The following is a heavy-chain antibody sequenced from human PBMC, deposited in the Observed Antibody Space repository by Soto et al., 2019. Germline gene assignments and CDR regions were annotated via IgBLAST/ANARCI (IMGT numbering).Heavy chain of an antibody. CDR1: GFTFSNLW. CDR2: ISSDGRIT. CDR3: ASQISSGF. V-gene: IGHV3-74*01. Sequence: EVQLVESGGGVVQPGGSLRLSCAASGFTFSNLWMHWVRQAPGKGLVWVSHISSDGRITNYAGSVKGRFTISRDNAKNTLYLQLNRLTADDTAMYYCASQISSGFWGQGTLVSVSS. J-gene: IGHJ4*02. D-gene: IGHD2-15*01.